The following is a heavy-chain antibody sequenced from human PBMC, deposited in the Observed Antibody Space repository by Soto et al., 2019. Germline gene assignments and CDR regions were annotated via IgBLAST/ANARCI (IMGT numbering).Heavy chain of an antibody. V-gene: IGHV3-23*01. D-gene: IGHD3-22*01. CDR2: ISGTTGST. J-gene: IGHJ4*02. CDR1: GLTFSSYA. Sequence: GGSLRLSCAASGLTFSSYAMSWVRQAPGKGLEWVSAISGTTGSTYYADSVKGRFTISRDNSKNTLYLQMNSLRDEDTAIYYCAKGHYYETSGYSPFDYWGQGTLVTVSS. CDR3: AKGHYYETSGYSPFDY.